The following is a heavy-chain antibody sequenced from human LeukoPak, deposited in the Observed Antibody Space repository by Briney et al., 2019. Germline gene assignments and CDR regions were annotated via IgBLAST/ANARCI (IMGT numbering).Heavy chain of an antibody. V-gene: IGHV3-9*01. CDR3: AKEGSSSGWFLSSGFDP. D-gene: IGHD6-19*01. CDR1: GFTFDDYA. CDR2: ISWNSGSI. Sequence: GGSLRLSCAASGFTFDDYAMHWVRQAPGKGLEWVSGISWNSGSIGYADSVKGRFTISRDNAKNSLYLQMNSLRAEDTALYYCAKEGSSSGWFLSSGFDPWGQGTLVTVSS. J-gene: IGHJ5*02.